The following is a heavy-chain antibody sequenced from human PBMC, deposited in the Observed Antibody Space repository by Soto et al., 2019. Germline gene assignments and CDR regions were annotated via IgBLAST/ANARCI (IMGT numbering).Heavy chain of an antibody. D-gene: IGHD2-15*01. CDR2: ITADGGT. CDR3: APHVSCSGGSCQYDAFAI. J-gene: IGHJ3*02. Sequence: PGGSLRLSCEGSGFTVSSHAMTWIRQAPGKGPEWVSTITADGGTYYADSVKGRFAMSRDTSESTLYLQMNSLGAEDTAAYYCAPHVSCSGGSCQYDAFAIRGQGTMDTVSS. CDR1: GFTVSSHA. V-gene: IGHV3-23*01.